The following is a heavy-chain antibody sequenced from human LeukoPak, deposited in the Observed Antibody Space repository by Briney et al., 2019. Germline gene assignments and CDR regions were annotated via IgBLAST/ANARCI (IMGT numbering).Heavy chain of an antibody. J-gene: IGHJ6*02. CDR1: GYTFTNYG. CDR3: ARDVRKAVAGTPYYYYGMDV. CDR2: INPNSGGT. Sequence: ASVKVSCKASGYTFTNYGISWVRQAPGQGLEWMGWINPNSGGTNYAQKLQGRVTMTRDTSISTAYMELSRLRSDDTAVYYCARDVRKAVAGTPYYYYGMDVWGQGTTVTVSS. D-gene: IGHD6-19*01. V-gene: IGHV1-2*02.